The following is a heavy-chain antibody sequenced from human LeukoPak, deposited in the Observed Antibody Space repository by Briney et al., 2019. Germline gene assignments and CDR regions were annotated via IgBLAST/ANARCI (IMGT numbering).Heavy chain of an antibody. V-gene: IGHV4-39*01. CDR1: GGSISSSSYY. J-gene: IGHJ3*02. Sequence: SETLSLTCTVSGGSISSSSYYWGWIRQPPGKGLEWIGSIYYSGKTYYNPSLKSRVTISVDTSKNQFSLKLSSVTAADTAVYYCARHLKGYCSNGVCSDAFDIWGQGTMVTVSS. D-gene: IGHD2-8*01. CDR3: ARHLKGYCSNGVCSDAFDI. CDR2: IYYSGKT.